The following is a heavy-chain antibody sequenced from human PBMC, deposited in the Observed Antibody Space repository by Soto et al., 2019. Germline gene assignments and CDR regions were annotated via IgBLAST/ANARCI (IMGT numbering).Heavy chain of an antibody. CDR2: ISSSSSYI. V-gene: IGHV3-21*01. CDR1: GFTFSSYS. J-gene: IGHJ3*02. Sequence: GGSLRLSCAASGFTFSSYSMNWVRQAPGKGLEWVSSISSSSSYIYYADSVKGRFTISRDNAKDSLYLQMNSLRAEDTAVYYCAHDFWSGYGAFDIWGQGTMVTVSS. CDR3: AHDFWSGYGAFDI. D-gene: IGHD3-3*01.